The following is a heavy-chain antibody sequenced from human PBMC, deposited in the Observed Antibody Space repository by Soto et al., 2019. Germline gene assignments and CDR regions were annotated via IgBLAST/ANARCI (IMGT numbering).Heavy chain of an antibody. Sequence: QVQLVESGGGVVQPGRSLRLSCAASGFTFSSYGMPWVRQAPGKGLEWVAVIWYDGSNKYYADSVKGRFTISRDNSKNTLYLQMHSLRAEDKAVYYCARDRTRRQLDYWGQGTLVTVSS. CDR2: IWYDGSNK. D-gene: IGHD1-1*01. V-gene: IGHV3-33*01. CDR1: GFTFSSYG. CDR3: ARDRTRRQLDY. J-gene: IGHJ4*02.